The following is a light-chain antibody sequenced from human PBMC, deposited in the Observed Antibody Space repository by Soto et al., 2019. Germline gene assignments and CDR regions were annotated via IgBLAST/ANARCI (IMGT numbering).Light chain of an antibody. J-gene: IGKJ4*01. Sequence: EIVLTQSPATLSVSPGERATLSCRASQSVGNSFAWYQQKPGQAPRLLIFATSTRATGVPARFSGSGSGTEFTHTISSLQSEDFAIYYCQQYGDWPLTFGGGAKGEIE. V-gene: IGKV3-15*01. CDR3: QQYGDWPLT. CDR2: ATS. CDR1: QSVGNS.